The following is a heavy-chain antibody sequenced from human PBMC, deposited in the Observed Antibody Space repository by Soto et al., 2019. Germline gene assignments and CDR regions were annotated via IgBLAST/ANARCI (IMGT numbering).Heavy chain of an antibody. D-gene: IGHD6-19*01. CDR2: ISAYNGNT. CDR1: GYTFTSYG. CDR3: ARVEYSSGLPSEWYFDL. Sequence: QVQLVQSGAEVKKPGASVKVSCKASGYTFTSYGISWVRQAPGQGLEWMGWISAYNGNTNYAQKLQGRVTMTTDTSTKQAYMELRGLRSDDTAVYYCARVEYSSGLPSEWYFDLWGRGTLVTVSS. J-gene: IGHJ2*01. V-gene: IGHV1-18*01.